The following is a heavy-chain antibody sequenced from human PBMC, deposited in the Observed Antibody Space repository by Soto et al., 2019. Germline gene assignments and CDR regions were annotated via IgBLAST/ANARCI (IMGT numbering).Heavy chain of an antibody. D-gene: IGHD1-26*01. CDR3: AKNGKPPYYYSGMDV. CDR1: DYTFTRYG. Sequence: QGQLVQSRAELKKPGASVKVSCKASDYTFTRYGISSVRQAPGQGLEWMGWISGYNGDTNYAQKFQGRVTMTIDTPTATAYMELTSLTSDDTAVYYCAKNGKPPYYYSGMDVWGQGTTVTVSS. CDR2: ISGYNGDT. V-gene: IGHV1-18*01. J-gene: IGHJ6*02.